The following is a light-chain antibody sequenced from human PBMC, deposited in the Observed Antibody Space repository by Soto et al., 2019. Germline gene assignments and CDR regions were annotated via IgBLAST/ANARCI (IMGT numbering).Light chain of an antibody. J-gene: IGKJ2*01. CDR2: AAS. CDR1: QTISTY. V-gene: IGKV1-39*01. CDR3: QQSHGIPYT. Sequence: DIQMTQSPSSLSAAVGDRVTITCLASQTISTYLNWYQQKPGKAPKLLIYAASSLQSGVPSRFSGSGSGTDFTLTISSLQPEDFATYYCQQSHGIPYTFGQGTKLEIK.